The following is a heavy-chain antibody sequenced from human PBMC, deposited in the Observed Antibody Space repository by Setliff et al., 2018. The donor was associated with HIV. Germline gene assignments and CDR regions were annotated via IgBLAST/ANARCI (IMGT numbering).Heavy chain of an antibody. D-gene: IGHD2-21*02. J-gene: IGHJ4*02. CDR2: GYYSGIT. CDR3: ARSSRGSLRDLDY. Sequence: KLPETLSLTCTVSGGSISNYYWSWIRQPPGKGLEWIGCGYYSGITHYDPSLKSRVSISVDASKNQFSLRLNSVTVADTAVYFWARSSRGSLRDLDYWGPGTLVTVSS. CDR1: GGSISNYY. V-gene: IGHV4-59*08.